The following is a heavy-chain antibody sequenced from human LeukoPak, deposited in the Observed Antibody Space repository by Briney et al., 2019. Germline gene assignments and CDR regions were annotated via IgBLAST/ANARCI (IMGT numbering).Heavy chain of an antibody. CDR3: ARDVAAVAGHLFDY. V-gene: IGHV1-69*13. CDR1: GYTFTSYG. D-gene: IGHD6-19*01. Sequence: SVKVSCKASGYTFTSYGISWVRQAPGQGLEWMGGIIPIFGTANYAQKFQGRVTITADESTSTAYMELSSLRSEDTAVYYCARDVAAVAGHLFDYWGQGTLVTVSS. CDR2: IIPIFGTA. J-gene: IGHJ4*02.